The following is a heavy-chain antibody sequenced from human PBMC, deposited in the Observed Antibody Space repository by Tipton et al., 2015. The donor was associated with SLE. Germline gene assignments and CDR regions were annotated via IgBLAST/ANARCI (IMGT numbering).Heavy chain of an antibody. D-gene: IGHD5-18*01. CDR1: SGSFSGYY. J-gene: IGHJ2*01. Sequence: TLSLTCAVYSGSFSGYYWNWIRQPLGKGLEWIGDINHSGSTNYNPSLKSRVTISVDTSKNQFSLKLNSVTAADTAVYYCARRRGYSYGYGGTDWYVDLWGRGTLVTVSS. CDR2: INHSGST. V-gene: IGHV4-34*01. CDR3: ARRRGYSYGYGGTDWYVDL.